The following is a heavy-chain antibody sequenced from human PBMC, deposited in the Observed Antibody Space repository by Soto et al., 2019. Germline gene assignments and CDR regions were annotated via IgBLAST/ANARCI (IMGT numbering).Heavy chain of an antibody. CDR3: ARESGDWPLNWFDP. D-gene: IGHD2-21*02. V-gene: IGHV3-74*01. J-gene: IGHJ5*02. CDR1: GFNFTNHW. Sequence: GGSLRLCCAASGFNFTNHWMHWVRQAPGKGLVWVSRITSDGKSKAYAESVKGRFAISRDNAKNTVYLQMNGLTVEDTAVYYCARESGDWPLNWFDPWGQGTLVTVSS. CDR2: ITSDGKSK.